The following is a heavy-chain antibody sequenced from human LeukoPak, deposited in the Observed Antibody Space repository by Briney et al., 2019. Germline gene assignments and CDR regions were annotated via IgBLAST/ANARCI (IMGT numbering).Heavy chain of an antibody. D-gene: IGHD1-1*01. CDR2: VSSSGRTT. Sequence: GGSLRLSCAASGFTFSNYAMSWVRQAPGKGLEWVSAVSSSGRTTYYADSVKGRFTISRDNAKNTLYLQSNSLRAEDTAVYYCAKYDVKTLSDWGQGTLVTVSS. V-gene: IGHV3-23*01. CDR3: AKYDVKTLSD. CDR1: GFTFSNYA. J-gene: IGHJ4*02.